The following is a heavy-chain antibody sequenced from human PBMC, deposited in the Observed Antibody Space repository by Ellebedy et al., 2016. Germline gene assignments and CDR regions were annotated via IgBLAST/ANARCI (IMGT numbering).Heavy chain of an antibody. CDR1: GFTLSTNW. Sequence: GESLKISCAASGFTLSTNWMHWVRQAPGKGLEWVSGIGGTGVTTYYADSVKGRHTISRDNARKMLFLQVNFLRAEDTAVYYCAKLNALAGFDLWGQGTLVTVSS. V-gene: IGHV3-23*01. CDR2: IGGTGVTT. CDR3: AKLNALAGFDL. J-gene: IGHJ4*02. D-gene: IGHD6-19*01.